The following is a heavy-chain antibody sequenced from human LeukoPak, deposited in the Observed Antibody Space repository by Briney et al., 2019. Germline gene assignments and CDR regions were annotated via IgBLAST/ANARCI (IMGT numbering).Heavy chain of an antibody. Sequence: PGGSLRLSCAASGFTFSSYAMHWVRQAPGKGLEWVAVISYDGSNKYYADSVKGRFTISRDNSKNTLYLQMNSLRAEDTAVYYCARVGGYSYGGGFDPWGQGTLVTVSS. V-gene: IGHV3-30-3*01. D-gene: IGHD5-18*01. CDR1: GFTFSSYA. J-gene: IGHJ5*02. CDR3: ARVGGYSYGGGFDP. CDR2: ISYDGSNK.